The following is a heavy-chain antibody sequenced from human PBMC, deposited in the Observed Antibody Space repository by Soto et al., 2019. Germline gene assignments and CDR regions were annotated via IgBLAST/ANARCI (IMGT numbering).Heavy chain of an antibody. D-gene: IGHD4-17*01. CDR3: ARGHGDYDY. J-gene: IGHJ4*02. V-gene: IGHV4-59*02. CDR2: IYYSGST. Sequence: SETLSLTCTVPGASVSSYYWSWIRQPPGKGLQWIGYIYYSGSTKYNPSLESRVTISVDTSNSELSLKWRSVSAADTAVYYCARGHGDYDYWGRGTLVTVSS. CDR1: GASVSSYY.